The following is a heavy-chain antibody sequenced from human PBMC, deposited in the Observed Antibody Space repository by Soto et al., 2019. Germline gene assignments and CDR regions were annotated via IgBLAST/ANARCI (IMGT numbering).Heavy chain of an antibody. CDR3: ARDQANIVLMVYAIQNDYYYYYGMDV. CDR1: GYTFTSYA. D-gene: IGHD2-8*01. V-gene: IGHV1-3*01. CDR2: INAGNGNT. Sequence: ASVKVSCKASGYTFTSYAMHWVRQAPGQRLEWMGWINAGNGNTKYSQKFQGRVTFTRDTSASTAYMELSSLRSEDTAVYYCARDQANIVLMVYAIQNDYYYYYGMDVWGQGTTVTVSS. J-gene: IGHJ6*02.